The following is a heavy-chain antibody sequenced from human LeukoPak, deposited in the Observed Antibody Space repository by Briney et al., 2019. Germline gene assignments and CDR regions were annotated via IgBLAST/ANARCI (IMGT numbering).Heavy chain of an antibody. CDR3: ARDDNYGIFVNVHY. Sequence: ASVKVSCKTSGYSFILYGISWVRQAPGQGPEWMGWISTSTGDTKYTQKFQGRVTLTTDTSTSTAYMELSSLRPDDTAVYYCARDDNYGIFVNVHYWGQGTLVTVSS. D-gene: IGHD4-11*01. V-gene: IGHV1-18*01. CDR2: ISTSTGDT. J-gene: IGHJ4*02. CDR1: GYSFILYG.